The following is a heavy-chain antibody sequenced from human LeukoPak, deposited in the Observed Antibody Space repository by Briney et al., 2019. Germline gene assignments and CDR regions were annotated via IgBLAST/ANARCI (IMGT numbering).Heavy chain of an antibody. V-gene: IGHV4-59*08. CDR3: ARHGVRRWLQLEGDAFDI. J-gene: IGHJ3*02. Sequence: SETLSLTCTVSGGSISSYYWSWIRQPPGKGLEWMGYIYYSGSTNYNPSLKSRVTISVDTSKNQFSLKLSSVTAADTAVYYCARHGVRRWLQLEGDAFDIWGQGTMVTVSS. CDR2: IYYSGST. CDR1: GGSISSYY. D-gene: IGHD5-24*01.